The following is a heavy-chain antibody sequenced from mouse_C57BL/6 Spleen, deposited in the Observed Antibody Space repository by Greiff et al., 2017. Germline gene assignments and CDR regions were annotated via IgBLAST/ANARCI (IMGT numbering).Heavy chain of an antibody. V-gene: IGHV7-3*01. CDR3: ARYMLGYFDY. Sequence: EVKVEESGGGLVQPGGSLSLSCAASGFTFTDYYMCWVRQPPGKALEWLGFIRNKANGYTTEYSASVKGRFTISRDNSQSILYLQMNALRAEDSATYYCARYMLGYFDYWGQGTTLTVSS. D-gene: IGHD4-1*01. CDR1: GFTFTDYY. CDR2: IRNKANGYTT. J-gene: IGHJ2*01.